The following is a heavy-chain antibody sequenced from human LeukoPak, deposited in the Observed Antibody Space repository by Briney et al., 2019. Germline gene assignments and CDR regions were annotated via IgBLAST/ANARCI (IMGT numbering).Heavy chain of an antibody. D-gene: IGHD3-22*01. Sequence: PSETLSLTCAVYGGSLSGFYWSWIRQPPGKGLEWIGEINHCGSTNYNPSLKSRVTISVDTSKNQFSLKLSSVTAADTAVYYCARGRTHDSSGYYGDFDYWGQGTLVTVSS. CDR2: INHCGST. V-gene: IGHV4-34*01. CDR3: ARGRTHDSSGYYGDFDY. J-gene: IGHJ4*02. CDR1: GGSLSGFY.